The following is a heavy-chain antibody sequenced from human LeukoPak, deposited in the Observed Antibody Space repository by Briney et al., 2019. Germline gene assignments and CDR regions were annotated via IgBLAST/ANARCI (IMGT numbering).Heavy chain of an antibody. Sequence: PGGSLRLSCAASGFTFSSYSMNWVRQAPGKGLEWVSSISSSSSYIYYADSVKGRSTISRDNAKNSLYLQMNSLKTEDTAVYYCTRGEWFDPWGQGTLVTVSS. D-gene: IGHD3-16*01. V-gene: IGHV3-21*04. J-gene: IGHJ5*02. CDR2: ISSSSSYI. CDR1: GFTFSSYS. CDR3: TRGEWFDP.